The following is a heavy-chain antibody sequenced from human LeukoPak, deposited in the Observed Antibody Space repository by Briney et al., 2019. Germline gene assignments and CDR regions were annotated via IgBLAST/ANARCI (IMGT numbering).Heavy chain of an antibody. CDR2: INPDSGGT. CDR3: ARVRSRGIRPDYYFDY. J-gene: IGHJ4*02. V-gene: IGHV1-2*02. D-gene: IGHD1-26*01. Sequence: ASVKVSCKASGYTFSDYYMHWVRQAPGQGLEWMGWINPDSGGTKYAQKFQDRVTMTSDTSISTAYMELSRLRSDDTAVYYCARVRSRGIRPDYYFDYWGQGTLVTVSS. CDR1: GYTFSDYY.